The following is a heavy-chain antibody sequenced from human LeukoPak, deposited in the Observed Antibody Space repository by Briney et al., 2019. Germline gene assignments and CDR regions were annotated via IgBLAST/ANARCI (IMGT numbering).Heavy chain of an antibody. Sequence: SETLSLTCTVSGGSISSSSYYWGWNRQPPGKGLEWIGSIYYSGSTYYNPSLKSRVTISVDTSKNQFSLKLSSVTAADTAVYYCARLSLGGDFDYWGQGTLVTVSS. D-gene: IGHD3-16*01. CDR1: GGSISSSSYY. CDR2: IYYSGST. J-gene: IGHJ4*02. V-gene: IGHV4-39*01. CDR3: ARLSLGGDFDY.